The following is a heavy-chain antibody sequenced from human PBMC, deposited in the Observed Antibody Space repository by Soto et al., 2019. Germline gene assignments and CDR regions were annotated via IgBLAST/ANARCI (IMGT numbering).Heavy chain of an antibody. D-gene: IGHD6-19*01. V-gene: IGHV1-8*01. CDR1: GYTFTSYD. CDR2: IILNSGNT. CDR3: AADPIAVAGTTFDY. J-gene: IGHJ4*02. Sequence: GASVKVSCKASGYTFTSYDINWVRQATGQVLVWMGWIILNSGNTVYAQKFQGSVTITRDISTSTAYMELSSLRSEDTAVYYCAADPIAVAGTTFDYWGQGTLVTVSS.